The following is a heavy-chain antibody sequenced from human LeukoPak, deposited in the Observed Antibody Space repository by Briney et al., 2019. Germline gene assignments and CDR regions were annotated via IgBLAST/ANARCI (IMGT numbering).Heavy chain of an antibody. J-gene: IGHJ6*02. CDR1: GYTFTSYG. V-gene: IGHV1-18*01. CDR2: ISAYNGNT. Sequence: ASVKVSCKASGYTFTSYGISWVRQAPGQGLEWMGWISAYNGNTNYAQKLQGRVTMTTDTSTSTAYMELRSLRPDDTAVYYCARDFYGDPLYYYYGMDVWGQGTTVTVSS. CDR3: ARDFYGDPLYYYYGMDV. D-gene: IGHD4-17*01.